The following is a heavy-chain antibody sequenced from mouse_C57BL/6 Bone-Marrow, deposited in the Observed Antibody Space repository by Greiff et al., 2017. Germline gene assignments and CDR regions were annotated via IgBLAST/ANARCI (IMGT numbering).Heavy chain of an antibody. CDR1: GYAFTNYL. CDR2: INPGSGGT. D-gene: IGHD6-1*01. V-gene: IGHV1-54*01. J-gene: IGHJ4*01. Sequence: VQLQQSGAELVRPGTSVKVSCKASGYAFTNYLIEWVKQRPGQGLEWIGVINPGSGGTNYNEKFKGKATLTADKSSSTAYMQLSSLTSEDSAVHFCARGVPLVDYWGQGTSVTVSS. CDR3: ARGVPLVDY.